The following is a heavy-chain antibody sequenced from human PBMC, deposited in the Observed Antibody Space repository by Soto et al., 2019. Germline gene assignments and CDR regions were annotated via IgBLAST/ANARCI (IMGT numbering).Heavy chain of an antibody. CDR2: INPNSGGT. V-gene: IGHV1-2*02. Sequence: GASVNVSCKASVYTFTGSYMHWVRQAPGRGLEWMGWINPNSGGTNYAQKVQGRVTMTSDTSISTDYMELSRLRSDDTAVYYCERVKYYYGSGSYCPLSYWGQGTLVTVSS. J-gene: IGHJ4*02. D-gene: IGHD3-10*01. CDR3: ERVKYYYGSGSYCPLSY. CDR1: VYTFTGSY.